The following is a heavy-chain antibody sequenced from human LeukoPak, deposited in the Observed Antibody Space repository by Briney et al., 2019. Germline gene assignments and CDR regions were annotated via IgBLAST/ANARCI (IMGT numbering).Heavy chain of an antibody. CDR3: AGYYDSSGYYYEGSLGAFDI. CDR2: IKYDGSEK. CDR1: GFTFTTYW. V-gene: IGHV3-7*01. Sequence: GGSLRLSCAASGFTFTTYWMHWVRQAPGKGLEWVANIKYDGSEKYYGDSVKGRFTISRDNAKNSLFLQMNSLRAEDTAVYYCAGYYDSSGYYYEGSLGAFDIWGQGTMVTVSS. J-gene: IGHJ3*02. D-gene: IGHD3-22*01.